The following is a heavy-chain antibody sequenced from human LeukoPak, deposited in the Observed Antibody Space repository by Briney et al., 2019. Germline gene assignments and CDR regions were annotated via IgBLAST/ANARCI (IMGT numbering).Heavy chain of an antibody. CDR3: ARDRELRFLEWLSSSTGLNFDY. J-gene: IGHJ4*02. D-gene: IGHD3-3*01. V-gene: IGHV3-9*01. CDR1: GFTFDDYA. CDR2: ISWNSGSI. Sequence: QPGGSLRLSCAASGFTFDDYAMHWVRQAPGKGLEWVSGISWNSGSIGYADSVKGRFTISRDNAKNSLYLQMNSLRAEDTALYYCARDRELRFLEWLSSSTGLNFDYWGQGTLVTVSS.